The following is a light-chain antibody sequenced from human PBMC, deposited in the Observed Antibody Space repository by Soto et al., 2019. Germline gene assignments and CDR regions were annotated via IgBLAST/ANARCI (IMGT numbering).Light chain of an antibody. J-gene: IGKJ1*01. V-gene: IGKV1-39*01. CDR2: AAS. CDR1: QSISSY. CDR3: QQSYSTPRT. Sequence: DIQMTQSPSSLSASVGDRVTITCRASQSISSYLNWYQQKPGKAPKLLIYAASSLQSGVPSRFSGSGSGSDFTLTISSLQPEDCATYYCQQSYSTPRTFGQGTKGEIK.